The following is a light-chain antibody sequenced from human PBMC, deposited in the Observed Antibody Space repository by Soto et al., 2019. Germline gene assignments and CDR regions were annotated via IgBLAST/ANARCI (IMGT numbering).Light chain of an antibody. J-gene: IGKJ2*01. V-gene: IGKV4-1*01. CDR3: QQYYSTPYT. CDR1: QSVLYSSNNKNY. Sequence: DIVMTQSPDSLAVSLGERATINCKSSQSVLYSSNNKNYLAWYQQKPGQPPKLLIYWASTRESGVPDRFSGSGSGTDFTLTISSRQAEDGAVYYCQQYYSTPYTLGQGTKRESN. CDR2: WAS.